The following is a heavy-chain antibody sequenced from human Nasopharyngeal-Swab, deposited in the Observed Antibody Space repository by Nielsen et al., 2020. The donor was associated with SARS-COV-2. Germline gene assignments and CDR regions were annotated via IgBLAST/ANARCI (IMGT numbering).Heavy chain of an antibody. V-gene: IGHV3-23*01. J-gene: IGHJ6*02. CDR3: ASAPSIAVAAGYGMDV. CDR1: GFTFSNFA. Sequence: GGSLRLSCAASGFTFSNFAMSWVRQAPGKGLEWVSVISGDSDSTYYTDSVRGRFTISRDNSKNTLNLQMNSLRAEDTAVYYCASAPSIAVAAGYGMDVWGQGTTVTVSS. D-gene: IGHD6-19*01. CDR2: ISGDSDST.